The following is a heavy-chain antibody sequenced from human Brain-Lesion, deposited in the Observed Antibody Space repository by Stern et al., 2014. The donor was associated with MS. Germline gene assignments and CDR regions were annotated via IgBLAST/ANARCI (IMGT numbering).Heavy chain of an antibody. D-gene: IGHD5-18*01. Sequence: QVQLVQSGPDVKKPGSSVQVSCNASGGPFSDYAMNWLRQAPGQGLEWMGRIIPIFGSPNSAQNFQGRVTITADRSTTTVYMKLSSLKSDDAAVYYCAKDGPALVTNWFDPWGRGTLVTVSS. CDR3: AKDGPALVTNWFDP. V-gene: IGHV1-69*06. J-gene: IGHJ5*02. CDR2: IIPIFGSP. CDR1: GGPFSDYA.